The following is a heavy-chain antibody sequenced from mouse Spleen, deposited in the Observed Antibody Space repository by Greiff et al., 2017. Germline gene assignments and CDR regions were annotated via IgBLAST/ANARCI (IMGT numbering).Heavy chain of an antibody. CDR1: GFTFSDYY. CDR2: ISDGGGYT. D-gene: IGHD1-1*01. Sequence: EVHLVESGGGLVKPGGSLKLSCAASGFTFSDYYMHWVRQTPEKRLEWVATISDGGGYTYYPDSFKGRSTISRDNAKNNLYLQMSSLKSEDTAMYYCARDPTVVARGAMDYWGQGTSVTVSS. V-gene: IGHV5-4*02. J-gene: IGHJ4*01. CDR3: ARDPTVVARGAMDY.